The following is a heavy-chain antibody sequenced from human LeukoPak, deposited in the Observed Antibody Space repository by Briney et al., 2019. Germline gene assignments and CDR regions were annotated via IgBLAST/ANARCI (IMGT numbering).Heavy chain of an antibody. J-gene: IGHJ4*02. CDR1: GFTFSSYG. D-gene: IGHD2/OR15-2a*01. CDR3: VSFYETY. Sequence: GGSLRLSCAASGFTFSSYGMHWVRQAPGKGLEWVAVISYDGSNKYYADSVKGRFTISKDNAKNTVYLQMNNLRAEDTAVYYCVSFYETYWGRGTLVTVSS. CDR2: ISYDGSNK. V-gene: IGHV3-30*03.